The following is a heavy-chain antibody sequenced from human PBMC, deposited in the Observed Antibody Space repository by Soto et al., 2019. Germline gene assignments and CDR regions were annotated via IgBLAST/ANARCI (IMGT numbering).Heavy chain of an antibody. Sequence: ASVKVSCKASGFTFTSSAVQWVRQARGQRLEWIGWIVVGSGNTNYAQKFQERVTITRDMSTSTAYMELSSLRSEDTAVYYCAADSYYDFWSGYPIFDYWGQGTLVTVSS. CDR1: GFTFTSSA. J-gene: IGHJ4*02. CDR2: IVVGSGNT. CDR3: AADSYYDFWSGYPIFDY. V-gene: IGHV1-58*01. D-gene: IGHD3-3*01.